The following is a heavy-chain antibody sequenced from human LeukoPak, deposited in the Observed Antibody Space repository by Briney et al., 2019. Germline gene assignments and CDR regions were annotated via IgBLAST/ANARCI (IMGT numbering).Heavy chain of an antibody. J-gene: IGHJ4*02. D-gene: IGHD6-13*01. CDR3: ARTGYSSTYRFTGDY. CDR2: INPNSGGT. V-gene: IGHV1-2*02. CDR1: GYTFTGYY. Sequence: ASVKVSCKASGYTFTGYYMYWVRQAPGQGLEWMGWINPNSGGTNYAQKFQGRVTMTRDTSISRAYMELSRLRSDDTAVYYCARTGYSSTYRFTGDYWGQGTLVTVSS.